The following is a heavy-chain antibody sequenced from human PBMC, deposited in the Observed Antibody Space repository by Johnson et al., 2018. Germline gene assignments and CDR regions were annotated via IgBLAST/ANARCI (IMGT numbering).Heavy chain of an antibody. CDR2: IKSKPDGATI. V-gene: IGHV3-15*07. CDR3: ATGRTFDI. J-gene: IGHJ3*02. Sequence: VQLGQSGGGLVKPGGSLRLSCAGSGFTFSNAWMNWVRQAPGKGLEWVGRIKSKPDGATIDYVAPVKGRFIISRDDSKNTGYLQMNSLKTEDTAVYYCATGRTFDIWGLGTMVIVSS. CDR1: GFTFSNAW.